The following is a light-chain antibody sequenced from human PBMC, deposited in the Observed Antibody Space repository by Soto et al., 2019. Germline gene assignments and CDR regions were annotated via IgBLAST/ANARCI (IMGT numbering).Light chain of an antibody. V-gene: IGKV1-12*01. CDR1: QGISSW. J-gene: IGKJ1*01. CDR3: QQANSFPPT. Sequence: DVQMTQSPSSVSASVGDRVAITCRASQGISSWLVWYQQRPGRAPKALIYSASNLQSGVPSRFSGSGSGTDFTLTISSLQPEDFATYYCQQANSFPPTFGQGTKVDIK. CDR2: SAS.